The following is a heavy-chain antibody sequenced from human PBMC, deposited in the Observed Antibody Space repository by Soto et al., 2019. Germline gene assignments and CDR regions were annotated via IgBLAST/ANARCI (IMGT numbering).Heavy chain of an antibody. Sequence: EVQLLESGGGLVQPGGSLRLSCTASEFTFSNYAMSWVRQAPGKGLEWVSAISASGAATYYVDSVKGRFTISRDNSKNTLYVQMNSLRAEDTGVYYCARFAVLSTTSGGWCNWFDPWGQGTLVTVSS. CDR2: ISASGAAT. V-gene: IGHV3-23*01. D-gene: IGHD2-21*01. J-gene: IGHJ5*02. CDR3: ARFAVLSTTSGGWCNWFDP. CDR1: EFTFSNYA.